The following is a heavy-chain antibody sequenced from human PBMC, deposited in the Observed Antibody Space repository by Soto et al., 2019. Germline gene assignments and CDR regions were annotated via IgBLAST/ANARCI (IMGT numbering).Heavy chain of an antibody. CDR3: ARDHLILPAHDFFYGSDV. J-gene: IGHJ6*02. D-gene: IGHD2-21*02. Sequence: GGSLRLSCEVSGFIFSMYSMSWVRQTPGKGLEWVAKIPQDGVDGHYADAVKGRFTISRDNGKNSLYLQMNNLRAEDTAVYYCARDHLILPAHDFFYGSDVWGRGATVTVSS. V-gene: IGHV3-7*03. CDR1: GFIFSMYS. CDR2: IPQDGVDG.